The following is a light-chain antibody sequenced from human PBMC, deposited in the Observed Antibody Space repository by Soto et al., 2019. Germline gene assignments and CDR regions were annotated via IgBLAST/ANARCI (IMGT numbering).Light chain of an antibody. V-gene: IGKV1-39*01. CDR2: AAS. Sequence: DIQMTQSPSSLSASVGDRVTITCRASESISSYLNWYQQKPGKAPKLLIYAASSLQSGVPSRFSGSGSGTDFTRTISSLQPEDFATYYCQQRYSTPRTFGQGTKLEIK. CDR1: ESISSY. CDR3: QQRYSTPRT. J-gene: IGKJ2*01.